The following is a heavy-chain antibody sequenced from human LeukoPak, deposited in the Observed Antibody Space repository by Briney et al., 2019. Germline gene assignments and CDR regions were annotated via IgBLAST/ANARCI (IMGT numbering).Heavy chain of an antibody. D-gene: IGHD1-7*01. J-gene: IGHJ5*02. V-gene: IGHV1-69*13. CDR2: IIPIFGTA. CDR1: GGTFSSYA. CDR3: ARDPEVVGITGTWYNWFDP. Sequence: SVKVSCKASGGTFSSYAISWVRQAPGQGLEWMGGIIPIFGTANYAQKFQGRVTITADESTSTAYMELSSLRSEDTAVYYCARDPEVVGITGTWYNWFDPWGQGTLVTVSS.